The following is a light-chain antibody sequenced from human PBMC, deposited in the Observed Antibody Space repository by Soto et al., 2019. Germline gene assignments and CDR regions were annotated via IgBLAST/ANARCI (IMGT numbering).Light chain of an antibody. CDR2: EVT. Sequence: QSALTQPPSASGSPGQSVTISCTGTSSDVGTYNYVSWYQQHPGKAPKLMIYEVTKRPSGVPDRFSGSKSGNTASLTVSGLRAEDEADYYCSSYAGSNNLVFGTGTKVTVL. V-gene: IGLV2-8*01. CDR1: SSDVGTYNY. J-gene: IGLJ1*01. CDR3: SSYAGSNNLV.